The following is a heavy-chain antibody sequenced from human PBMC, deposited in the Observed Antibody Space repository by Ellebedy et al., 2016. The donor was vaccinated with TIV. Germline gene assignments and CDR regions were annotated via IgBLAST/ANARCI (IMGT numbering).Heavy chain of an antibody. CDR2: ISYDGSNK. D-gene: IGHD3-10*01. Sequence: GESLKISCAASGFTFSSYAMHWVRQAPGKGLEWVAVISYDGSNKYYADSVKGRFTISRDNSKNTLYLQMNSLRAEDTAVYYCARGVGYYGSGRIPRYWGQGTLVTVSS. J-gene: IGHJ4*02. V-gene: IGHV3-30*04. CDR3: ARGVGYYGSGRIPRY. CDR1: GFTFSSYA.